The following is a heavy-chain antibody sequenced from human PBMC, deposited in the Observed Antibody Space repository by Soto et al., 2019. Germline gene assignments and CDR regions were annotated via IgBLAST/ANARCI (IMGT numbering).Heavy chain of an antibody. CDR2: IDYSGTA. CDR3: ATVVGQWLVNWVDP. Sequence: PXAILSLTFSVSGGSFSYGVNYWGWIRQPPGKGLEWIGCIDYSGTANYNPSLRSRVSISLDTSKNQFSLKLSSVTAADTAVYYCATVVGQWLVNWVDPWGQGTLVTVSS. V-gene: IGHV4-61*08. J-gene: IGHJ5*02. D-gene: IGHD6-19*01. CDR1: GGSFSYGVNY.